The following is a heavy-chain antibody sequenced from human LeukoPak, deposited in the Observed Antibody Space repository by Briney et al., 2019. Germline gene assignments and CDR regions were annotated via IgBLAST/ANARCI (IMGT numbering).Heavy chain of an antibody. V-gene: IGHV4-34*01. CDR3: ARGLGYYYYYMDV. CDR2: INHSGST. Sequence: SETLSLTCAVYGGSFSGYYWSWIRQPPGKGLEWIGEINHSGSTNYNPSLKSRVTISVDTSKNQFSLKLSSVTAADTAVYYCARGLGYYYYYMDVWGKGTTVTVSS. D-gene: IGHD3-16*01. J-gene: IGHJ6*03. CDR1: GGSFSGYY.